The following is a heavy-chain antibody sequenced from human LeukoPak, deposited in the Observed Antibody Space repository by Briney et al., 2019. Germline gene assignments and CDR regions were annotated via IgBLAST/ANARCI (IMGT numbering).Heavy chain of an antibody. Sequence: ASVKVSCKASGYTFTRYGISWVRQAPGQGPEWMGWISGYNGNTKYAQKFQGRGTMTTDTSTSTASMELRSLRSDDTAVYYCARAGYDILTLAPDPANDYWGQGILVTVSS. CDR3: ARAGYDILTLAPDPANDY. D-gene: IGHD3-9*01. CDR1: GYTFTRYG. CDR2: ISGYNGNT. J-gene: IGHJ4*02. V-gene: IGHV1-18*01.